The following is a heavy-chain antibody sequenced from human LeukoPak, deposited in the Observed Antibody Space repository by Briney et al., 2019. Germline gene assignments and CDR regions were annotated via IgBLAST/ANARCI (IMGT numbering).Heavy chain of an antibody. J-gene: IGHJ5*02. V-gene: IGHV4-30-2*01. Sequence: SETLSLTCAVSGGSISSGGYSWSWIRQPPGKGLEWIGYIYHSGTTYYNPSLKSRVTISVDRSKNQFSLKLSSVTAADTAVYYCARRDYYGDFDPWGQGTLVTVSS. CDR1: GGSISSGGYS. D-gene: IGHD4-17*01. CDR2: IYHSGTT. CDR3: ARRDYYGDFDP.